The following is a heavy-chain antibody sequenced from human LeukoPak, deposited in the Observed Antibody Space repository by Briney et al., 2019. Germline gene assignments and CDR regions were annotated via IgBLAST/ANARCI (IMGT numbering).Heavy chain of an antibody. CDR1: GYTFTSYA. D-gene: IGHD2-21*02. CDR3: ARANAYCGGDCYFDY. J-gene: IGHJ4*02. V-gene: IGHV1-3*01. Sequence: ASVKVSCKASGYTFTSYAIHWVRQAPGQRLEWMGWISAGNGNTKYSQNFQGRVTFISNTSATTAFMELSSLRSEDTAVYYCARANAYCGGDCYFDYWGQGTLVTVSS. CDR2: ISAGNGNT.